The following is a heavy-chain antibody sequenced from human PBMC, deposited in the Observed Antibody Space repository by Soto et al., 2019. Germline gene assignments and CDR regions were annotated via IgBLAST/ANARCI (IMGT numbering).Heavy chain of an antibody. D-gene: IGHD5-18*01. CDR2: IYYSGST. J-gene: IGHJ6*02. Sequence: PAETLARTFPVSGGSISSYYWSWIRQPPGKVLEWIGYIYYSGSTNYSPSLKSRIIISLDTSKNHFSLKVSSVTAADTAVYYCARGEAGYDSGLRPYYVMDVGGPVSTVTVSS. V-gene: IGHV4-59*01. CDR3: ARGEAGYDSGLRPYYVMDV. CDR1: GGSISSYY.